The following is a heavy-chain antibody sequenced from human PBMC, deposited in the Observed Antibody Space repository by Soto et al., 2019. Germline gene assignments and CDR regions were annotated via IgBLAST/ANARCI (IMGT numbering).Heavy chain of an antibody. J-gene: IGHJ3*02. CDR1: GGTLSDHG. CDR3: ARGVYGSGNYYTGPSAFDI. V-gene: IGHV1-69*06. Sequence: QVQLEQSGAEVKKPGSSVKISCKASGGTLSDHGVSWLRQAPGQGREWVGGTIPVFHTANYAQKFQGRVTIAADKSTNIAYMELGSLRSDDTAFYYCARGVYGSGNYYTGPSAFDIWGQGTLVIVSS. CDR2: TIPVFHTA. D-gene: IGHD3-10*01.